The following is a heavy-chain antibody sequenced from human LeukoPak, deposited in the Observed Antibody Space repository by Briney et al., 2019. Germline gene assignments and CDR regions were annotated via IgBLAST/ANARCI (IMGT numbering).Heavy chain of an antibody. CDR3: ARDRGDFWSGYSNWFDP. V-gene: IGHV4-59*01. CDR1: GGSISSYY. J-gene: IGHJ5*02. D-gene: IGHD3-3*01. Sequence: PSETLSLTCTVSGGSISSYYWSWIRQPPGKGLEGIGYIYYSGSTNYNPSLKSRVTISVDTSKNQFSLKLSSVTAADTAVYYCARDRGDFWSGYSNWFDPWGQGTLVTVSS. CDR2: IYYSGST.